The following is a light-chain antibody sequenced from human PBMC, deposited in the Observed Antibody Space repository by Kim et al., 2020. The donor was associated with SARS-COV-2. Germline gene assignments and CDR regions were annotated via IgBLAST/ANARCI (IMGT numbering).Light chain of an antibody. CDR1: HGISNY. V-gene: IGKV1-27*01. J-gene: IGKJ1*01. CDR2: AAS. Sequence: ASVGNRVTFTCRASHGISNYLAWYQQKPGKVPKLLIYAASTLQSGVPSRFSGSGSGTDFTLTISSLQPEDVATYYCQKYNSAPRTFGQGTKVDIK. CDR3: QKYNSAPRT.